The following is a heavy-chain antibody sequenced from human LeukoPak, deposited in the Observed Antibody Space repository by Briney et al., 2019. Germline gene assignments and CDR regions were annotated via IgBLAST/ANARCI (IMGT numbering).Heavy chain of an antibody. CDR2: ISSGSSYT. J-gene: IGHJ4*02. D-gene: IGHD1-26*01. CDR1: GFTFSDYY. CDR3: ARDTSGTHYSFDY. Sequence: GGSLRLSCAASGFTFSDYYMSWIRQAPGKGLEWVTYISSGSSYTKYADSVKGRFTISRDNAKKSLYLQMNSLRDEDTAVYYCARDTSGTHYSFDYWGQGTLVTVSS. V-gene: IGHV3-11*05.